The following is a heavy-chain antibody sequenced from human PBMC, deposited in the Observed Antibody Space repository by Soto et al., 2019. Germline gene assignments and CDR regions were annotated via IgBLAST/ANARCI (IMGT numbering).Heavy chain of an antibody. CDR2: ISSRGSST. CDR1: GFTFNNYA. D-gene: IGHD2-15*01. Sequence: PGGSLRLSCAASGFTFNNYAMGWVRQAPGKGLEWVSAISSRGSSTYYADSVKGRFTISRDSSQNSLYLQMNSLRAEDTAVYYCAKDPATKVAANVFDYWGQGTLVTVSS. V-gene: IGHV3-23*01. J-gene: IGHJ4*02. CDR3: AKDPATKVAANVFDY.